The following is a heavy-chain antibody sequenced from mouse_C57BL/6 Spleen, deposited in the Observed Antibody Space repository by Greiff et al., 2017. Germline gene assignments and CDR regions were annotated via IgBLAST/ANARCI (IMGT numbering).Heavy chain of an antibody. D-gene: IGHD2-4*01. Sequence: VQLQQSGAELVRPGASVKLSCTASGFNIKDYYMHWVQQRPEQGLEWIGRIDPEDGDPEYAPKFQGKATMTADTSSNKAYMQLSSLTSADTAAYYCTGYYDYSWCAYGGQGTLVTVS. CDR1: GFNIKDYY. J-gene: IGHJ3*01. CDR2: IDPEDGDP. V-gene: IGHV14-1*01. CDR3: TGYYDYSWCAY.